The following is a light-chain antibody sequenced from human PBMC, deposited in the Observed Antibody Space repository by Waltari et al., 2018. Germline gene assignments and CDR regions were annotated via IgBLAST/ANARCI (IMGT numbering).Light chain of an antibody. V-gene: IGKV1-39*01. CDR2: AAS. CDR3: QQSYSTLWT. Sequence: DIQMTQSPSSLSASVGDRVTITCRASQSISSYLNWYQQKPGKAPKLLIYAASSLQSRVPSRFSGSGSETDFTLTISSLQPEDFATYYCQQSYSTLWTFGQGTKVEIK. J-gene: IGKJ1*01. CDR1: QSISSY.